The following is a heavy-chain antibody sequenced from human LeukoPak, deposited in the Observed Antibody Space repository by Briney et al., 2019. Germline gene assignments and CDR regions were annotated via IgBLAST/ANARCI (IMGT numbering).Heavy chain of an antibody. CDR1: GYTFTGYY. D-gene: IGHD3-16*02. CDR3: AAGELRLGELSLYNWFDP. J-gene: IGHJ5*02. V-gene: IGHV1-2*02. CDR2: INPNSGGT. Sequence: ASVKVSCKASGYTFTGYYMHWVRQAPGQGLEWMGWINPNSGGTNYAQKFQGRVTMTRDTSISTAYMELSRLRSDDTAVYYCAAGELRLGELSLYNWFDPWGQGTLVTVSS.